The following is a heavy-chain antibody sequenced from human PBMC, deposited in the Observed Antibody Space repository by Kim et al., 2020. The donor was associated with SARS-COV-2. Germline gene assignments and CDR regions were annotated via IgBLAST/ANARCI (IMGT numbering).Heavy chain of an antibody. D-gene: IGHD2-2*01. V-gene: IGHV4-39*01. CDR1: GGSISSSSYY. Sequence: SETLSLTCTVSGGSISSSSYYWGWIRQPPGKGLEWIGSIYYSGSTYYNPSLKSRVTISVDTSKNQFSLKLSSVTAADTAVYYCARHQDIVVVPAAMVLAAGHYYYYGMDFWGQGTTVTVSS. J-gene: IGHJ6*02. CDR3: ARHQDIVVVPAAMVLAAGHYYYYGMDF. CDR2: IYYSGST.